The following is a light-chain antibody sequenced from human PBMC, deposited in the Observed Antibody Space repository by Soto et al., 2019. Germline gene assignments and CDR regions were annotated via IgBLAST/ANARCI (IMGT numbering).Light chain of an antibody. Sequence: QSALTQTASVSGSPGQSITISCTGTSSDVGDYDFVSWYQQHPGKAPKLVIYDVSNRPSGVSNRYSASKSGNTASLTISGLQAEDEADYYCSSYTSGSTYVFGSGTKVTVL. CDR2: DVS. J-gene: IGLJ1*01. CDR1: SSDVGDYDF. CDR3: SSYTSGSTYV. V-gene: IGLV2-14*03.